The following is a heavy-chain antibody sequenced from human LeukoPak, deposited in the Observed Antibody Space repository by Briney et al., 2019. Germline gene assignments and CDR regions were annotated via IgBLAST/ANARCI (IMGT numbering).Heavy chain of an antibody. CDR1: GFTFSSYA. CDR2: ISYDGSNK. D-gene: IGHD1/OR15-1a*01. V-gene: IGHV3-30-3*01. CDR3: ARSPNNVWHNFDY. Sequence: GRSLRLSCAASGFTFSSYAMHWVRQAPGKGLEWVAVISYDGSNKYYADSVKGRFTISRDNSKNTLSLQMNSLRSDDTAVYYCARSPNNVWHNFDYWGQGILVTVSS. J-gene: IGHJ4*02.